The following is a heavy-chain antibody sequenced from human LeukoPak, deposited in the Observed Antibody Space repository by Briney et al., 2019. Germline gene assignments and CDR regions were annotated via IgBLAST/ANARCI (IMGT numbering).Heavy chain of an antibody. V-gene: IGHV4-38-2*01. CDR1: GYSISSGYY. D-gene: IGHD4-23*01. CDR3: ASQPGGPTP. Sequence: SETLSLTCAVSGYSISSGYYWGWIRQPPGKGLEWIGSIYHSGSTYYNPSLKGRVAISVDTSKNQFSLKLSSVTAADTAVYYCASQPGGPTPWGQGTLVTVSS. CDR2: IYHSGST. J-gene: IGHJ5*02.